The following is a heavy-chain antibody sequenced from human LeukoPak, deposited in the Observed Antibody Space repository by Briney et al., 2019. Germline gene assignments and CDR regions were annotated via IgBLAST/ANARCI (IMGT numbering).Heavy chain of an antibody. D-gene: IGHD3-22*01. V-gene: IGHV4-34*01. CDR3: ARGSVYYGDSSVYFDY. CDR2: TNHRGST. J-gene: IGHJ4*02. CDR1: GGSFSGYF. Sequence: PSETLSLTCAVYGGSFSGYFWTYVRQPPGKGLEWIGETNHRGSTNYNPSLKSRVTISVDTSKNEFSLRLSSVTAADTAVYYCARGSVYYGDSSVYFDYWGQGTLVTVSS.